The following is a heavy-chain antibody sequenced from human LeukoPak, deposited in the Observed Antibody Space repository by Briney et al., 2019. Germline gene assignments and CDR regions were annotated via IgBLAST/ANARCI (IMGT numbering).Heavy chain of an antibody. CDR2: IKEDGSVK. V-gene: IGHV3-7*01. Sequence: PGGSLRLSCAASGFSFSSTLLTWVRQAPGKGLEWLANIKEDGSVKNYVDSVKGRFTISRDNAKNSLYLQMNSLRAEDTAVYYCVRDNCTGTSCHHFDYWGQGTLVTVSS. J-gene: IGHJ4*02. D-gene: IGHD2-2*01. CDR3: VRDNCTGTSCHHFDY. CDR1: GFSFSSTL.